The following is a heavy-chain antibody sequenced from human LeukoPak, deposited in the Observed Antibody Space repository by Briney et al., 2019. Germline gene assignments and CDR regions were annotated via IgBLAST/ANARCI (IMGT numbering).Heavy chain of an antibody. CDR2: INPSGGST. CDR3: AGDRKLANFFDY. D-gene: IGHD1-14*01. J-gene: IGHJ4*02. V-gene: IGHV1-46*01. CDR1: GYTFTNCY. Sequence: ASVKVSCKASGYTFTNCYMHWVRQAPGQGLEWMGIINPSGGSTRYAQKFQGRVTMTSDTSTSAVYMELSSLRSEDTAVYYCAGDRKLANFFDYWGQGTLVTVSS.